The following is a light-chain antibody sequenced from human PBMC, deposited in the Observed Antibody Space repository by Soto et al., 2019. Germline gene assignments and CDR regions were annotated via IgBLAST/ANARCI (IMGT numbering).Light chain of an antibody. CDR2: RNN. J-gene: IGLJ3*02. Sequence: QSVLTQPPSVSGAPGQRVTISCTGSRSNIGAGYDVHWYQQLPGTAPKLLIYRNNQRPSGVPDRFSGSKSGTSASLAISGLRSEDEADYYCAAWDDSLSGSWVFGGGTKLTVL. CDR1: RSNIGAGYD. CDR3: AAWDDSLSGSWV. V-gene: IGLV1-47*01.